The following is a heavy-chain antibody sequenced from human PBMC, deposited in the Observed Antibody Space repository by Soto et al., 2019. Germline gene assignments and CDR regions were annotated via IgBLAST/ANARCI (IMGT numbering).Heavy chain of an antibody. V-gene: IGHV4-34*01. CDR3: ARGVATVVTSYFDY. J-gene: IGHJ4*02. D-gene: IGHD5-12*01. CDR1: GGSFSGYY. CDR2: INHSGST. Sequence: SETLSLTCAVYGGSFSGYYWSWIRQPPGKGLEWIGEINHSGSTNYNPSLKGRVTISVDTSKNQFSLKLSSVTAADTAVYYCARGVATVVTSYFDYWGQGTLVTVSS.